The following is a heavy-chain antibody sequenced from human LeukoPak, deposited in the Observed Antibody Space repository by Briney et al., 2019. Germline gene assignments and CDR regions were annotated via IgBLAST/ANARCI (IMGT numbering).Heavy chain of an antibody. CDR1: GGSISSGGYS. V-gene: IGHV4-30-4*07. Sequence: SETLSLTCAVSGGSISSGGYSWSWIRQPPGKAMEFIAYIYYTGNTYFNPSLKSRVTISVDTSKNQFSLKLSSVTAADTAVYYCARTTEGGYTYDYFYYYYMDVWGKGTTVTISS. D-gene: IGHD5-18*01. J-gene: IGHJ6*03. CDR2: IYYTGNT. CDR3: ARTTEGGYTYDYFYYYYMDV.